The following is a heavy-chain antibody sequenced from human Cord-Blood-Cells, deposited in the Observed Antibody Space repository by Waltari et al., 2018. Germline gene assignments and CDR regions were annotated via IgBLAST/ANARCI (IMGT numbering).Heavy chain of an antibody. CDR1: GYTFTGYY. V-gene: IGHV1-2*06. J-gene: IGHJ4*02. D-gene: IGHD6-6*01. CDR2: INPNSGGT. CDR3: ASGSEYSSSSDY. Sequence: QVQLVQSGAEVKKPGASVKVSCKASGYTFTGYYMHWVRQAPGQGLEWMGRINPNSGGTNYAQKCQGRVTMTRDTSISTAYMELSRLRSDDTAVYYCASGSEYSSSSDYWGQGTLVTVSS.